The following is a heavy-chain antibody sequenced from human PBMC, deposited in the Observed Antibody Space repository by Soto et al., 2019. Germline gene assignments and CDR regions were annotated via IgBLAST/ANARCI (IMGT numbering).Heavy chain of an antibody. Sequence: QLGGPLRLSCAASGFTFSSYAMSWVRQAPGKGLEWVSAISGSGGSTYYEDSVKGRFTISRDNSKNKLYMQMNSLRAEDTAVYHCAKDIGQAYYFAYWGQGDLVTDSS. CDR1: GFTFSSYA. D-gene: IGHD3-16*02. V-gene: IGHV3-23*01. J-gene: IGHJ4*02. CDR3: AKDIGQAYYFAY. CDR2: ISGSGGST.